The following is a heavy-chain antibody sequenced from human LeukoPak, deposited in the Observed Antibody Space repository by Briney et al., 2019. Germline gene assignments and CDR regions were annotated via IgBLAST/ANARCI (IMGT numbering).Heavy chain of an antibody. CDR2: ISSSSSFI. D-gene: IGHD1/OR15-1a*01. CDR1: GFXFSTYS. CDR3: ARVPGTSGGHWYFDL. Sequence: PGGSLRLSCAASGFXFSTYSMNWVRQAPGKGLEWVSFISSSSSFIYYADSVKGRFTISRDNAKNSLYLQMNSLRAEDTAVYHCARVPGTSGGHWYFDLWGHGTLVTVSS. J-gene: IGHJ2*01. V-gene: IGHV3-21*01.